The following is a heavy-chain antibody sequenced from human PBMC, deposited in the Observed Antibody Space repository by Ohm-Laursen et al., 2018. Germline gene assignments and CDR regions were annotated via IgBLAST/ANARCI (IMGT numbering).Heavy chain of an antibody. D-gene: IGHD2-2*02. CDR2: ISSSATII. CDR1: GFTFNSYE. V-gene: IGHV3-48*03. J-gene: IGHJ4*02. CDR3: AKGIPYYFDS. Sequence: SLRLSCSASGFTFNSYEMNWVRQAPGKGLEWLSYISSSATIIYYADSVKGRFTISRDNAKNSLYLKMNSLRIEDTALYYCAKGIPYYFDSWGQGTLVTVSS.